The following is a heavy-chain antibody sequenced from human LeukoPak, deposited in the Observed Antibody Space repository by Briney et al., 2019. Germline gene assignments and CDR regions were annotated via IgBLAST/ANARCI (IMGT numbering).Heavy chain of an antibody. CDR1: GYSISSGYY. J-gene: IGHJ3*02. D-gene: IGHD1-26*01. CDR3: ARAYGSPGAFDI. V-gene: IGHV4-38-2*02. CDR2: IYHSGST. Sequence: PSETLSLTCTVSGYSISSGYYWGWIRQPPGKRLEWIGSIYHSGSTYYNPSLKSRVTISVDTSKNQFSLKLSSVTAADTAVYYCARAYGSPGAFDIWGQGTIVTVSS.